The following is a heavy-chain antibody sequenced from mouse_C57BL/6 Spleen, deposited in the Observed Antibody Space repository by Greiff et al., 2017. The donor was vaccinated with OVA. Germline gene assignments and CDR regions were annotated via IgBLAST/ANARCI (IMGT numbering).Heavy chain of an antibody. V-gene: IGHV1-53*01. Sequence: QVQLQQPGTELVKPGASVKLSCKASGYTFTSYWMHWVKQRPGQGLEWIGNINPSNGGTNYNEKFKSKATLTVDKSSSTAYMQLSSLTSEDSAVYDCARGGRDYGSSPWCAYWGQGTLVTVSA. CDR1: GYTFTSYW. J-gene: IGHJ3*01. CDR3: ARGGRDYGSSPWCAY. CDR2: INPSNGGT. D-gene: IGHD1-1*01.